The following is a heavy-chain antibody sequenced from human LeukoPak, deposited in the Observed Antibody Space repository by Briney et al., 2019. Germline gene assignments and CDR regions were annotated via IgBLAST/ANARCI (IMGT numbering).Heavy chain of an antibody. CDR1: GYIINNYW. CDR2: IYPADSDI. CDR3: ARQEYCSGGSCYTWFDP. D-gene: IGHD2-15*01. J-gene: IGHJ5*02. V-gene: IGHV5-51*01. Sequence: GESLKISCKGSGYIINNYWIGWVRQMPGKGLEWMGIIYPADSDIRYSPSFQGQVTISADKSISTAYLQWSSLKASDTAIYYCARQEYCSGGSCYTWFDPWGQGTLVIVPS.